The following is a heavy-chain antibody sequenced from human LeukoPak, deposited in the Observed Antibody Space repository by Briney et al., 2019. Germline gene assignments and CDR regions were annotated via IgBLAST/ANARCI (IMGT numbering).Heavy chain of an antibody. CDR3: ARVRFHSGYGKGLWFDP. J-gene: IGHJ5*02. CDR2: ISAYNGNT. V-gene: IGHV1-18*01. CDR1: GYTFTSYG. Sequence: ASVKVSCKASGYTFTSYGISWVRQAPGQGLEWMGWISAYNGNTNYAQKLQGRVTMTPDTSTSTAYMELRSLRSDHTAVYYCARVRFHSGYGKGLWFDPWGQGTLVTVSS. D-gene: IGHD5-12*01.